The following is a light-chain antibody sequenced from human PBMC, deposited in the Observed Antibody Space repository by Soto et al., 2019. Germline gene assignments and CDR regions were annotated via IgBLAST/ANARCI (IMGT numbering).Light chain of an antibody. CDR1: SSDVGGYNY. Sequence: QSALTQPASVSGSPGQSITISCTGTSSDVGGYNYVSWYQQHPGKDPKLIIYNVSNRTSGVSNRFSGSKSGNTASLTISGLQAEDEGHYYCSSFTSSNTVLFGGGTKVTVL. CDR2: NVS. V-gene: IGLV2-14*01. CDR3: SSFTSSNTVL. J-gene: IGLJ2*01.